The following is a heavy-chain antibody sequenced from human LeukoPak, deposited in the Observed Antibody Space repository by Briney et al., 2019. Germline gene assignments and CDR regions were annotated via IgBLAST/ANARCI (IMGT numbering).Heavy chain of an antibody. CDR1: GCTFNSYG. CDR2: IWYDGSNK. V-gene: IGHV3-33*01. J-gene: IGHJ4*01. D-gene: IGHD5-18*01. Sequence: VGSLRLSCAATGCTFNSYGLRWVRQAPGKGLEWVAVIWYDGSNKYFADSVKGRFTISRDNSKNSLYLQMNSLRAEDTAMYYCARALYSYGVLDYWGRGTLVSVSS. CDR3: ARALYSYGVLDY.